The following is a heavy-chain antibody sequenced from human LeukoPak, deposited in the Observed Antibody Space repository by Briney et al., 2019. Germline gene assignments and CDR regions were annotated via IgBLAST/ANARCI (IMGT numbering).Heavy chain of an antibody. V-gene: IGHV3-48*04. Sequence: PGGSLRLSCAASGFTFSSYSMNWVRQAPGKGLEWVSYISSSSSTIYYADSVKGRFTISRDNAKNSLYLQMNSLRAEDTAVYYCARAGSDTGFDYWGQGTLVTVSS. CDR3: ARAGSDTGFDY. D-gene: IGHD3-10*01. CDR2: ISSSSSTI. CDR1: GFTFSSYS. J-gene: IGHJ4*02.